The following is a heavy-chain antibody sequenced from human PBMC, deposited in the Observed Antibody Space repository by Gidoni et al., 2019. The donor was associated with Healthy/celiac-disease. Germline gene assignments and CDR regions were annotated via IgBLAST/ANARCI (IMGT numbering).Heavy chain of an antibody. Sequence: EVQLVESGGGLVKPGGSLRLSCAASGFTFSNAWMSWVRQAPGKGLEWVGRIKSKTDGGTTDYAAPVKGRFTISRDDSKNTLYLQMNSLKTEDTAVYYCTAQERNWNYGADDYWGQGTLVTVSS. V-gene: IGHV3-15*01. J-gene: IGHJ4*02. CDR3: TAQERNWNYGADDY. D-gene: IGHD1-7*01. CDR2: IKSKTDGGTT. CDR1: GFTFSNAW.